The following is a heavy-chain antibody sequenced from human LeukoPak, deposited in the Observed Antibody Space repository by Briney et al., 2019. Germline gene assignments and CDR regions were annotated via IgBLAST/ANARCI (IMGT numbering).Heavy chain of an antibody. J-gene: IGHJ4*02. CDR1: GFTFSSYG. CDR3: AKDMTYDILTGYFDY. Sequence: GGSLRLSCAASGFTFSSYGMSWVRQTAGKGLEWVSSISASGTRTFYADSVKGRFTISRDNSKNTLYLQMNSLRAEDTAVYYCAKDMTYDILTGYFDYWGQGTRVSVSS. V-gene: IGHV3-23*01. CDR2: ISASGTRT. D-gene: IGHD3-9*01.